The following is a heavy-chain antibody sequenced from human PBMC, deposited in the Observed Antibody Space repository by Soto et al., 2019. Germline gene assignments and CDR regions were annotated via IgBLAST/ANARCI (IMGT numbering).Heavy chain of an antibody. CDR2: IWYDGSNK. Sequence: GGSLRLSCAASGFTFSSYGMHWVRQAPGKGLEWVAVIWYDGSNKYYAESVEGRFTISRDNSKDTLYLQMNSLRAEDTAVYYCTKPKYRGVVVNVWGQGTTVTVSS. J-gene: IGHJ6*02. V-gene: IGHV3-33*06. D-gene: IGHD3-10*01. CDR1: GFTFSSYG. CDR3: TKPKYRGVVVNV.